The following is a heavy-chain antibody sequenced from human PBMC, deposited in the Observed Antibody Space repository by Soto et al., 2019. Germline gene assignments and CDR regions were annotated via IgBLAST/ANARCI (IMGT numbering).Heavy chain of an antibody. CDR3: TREALRGGYYFDY. V-gene: IGHV3-49*03. D-gene: IGHD6-25*01. CDR2: IRSKAYGGTT. J-gene: IGHJ4*02. Sequence: GGSLRLSCTASGFTFGDYAMSWFRQAPGKGLEWVGFIRSKAYGGTTEYAASVKGRFTISRDDSKSIAYLQMNSLKTEDTAVYYCTREALRGGYYFDYWGQGTLVTVSS. CDR1: GFTFGDYA.